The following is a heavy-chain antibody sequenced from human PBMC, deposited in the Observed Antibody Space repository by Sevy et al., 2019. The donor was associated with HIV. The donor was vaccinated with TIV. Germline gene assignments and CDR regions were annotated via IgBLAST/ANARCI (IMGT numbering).Heavy chain of an antibody. CDR1: GFTFSNAW. CDR3: TTDPPLNYYDSSGYYYDAFDI. Sequence: GGSLRLSCAASGFTFSNAWMSWVRQAPGKGLEWVGRIKSKTDGGTTDYAAPVKGRFTISRDDSKNTLYLQMNSLKTEDTAVYYRTTDPPLNYYDSSGYYYDAFDIWGQGTMVTVSS. CDR2: IKSKTDGGTT. J-gene: IGHJ3*02. D-gene: IGHD3-22*01. V-gene: IGHV3-15*01.